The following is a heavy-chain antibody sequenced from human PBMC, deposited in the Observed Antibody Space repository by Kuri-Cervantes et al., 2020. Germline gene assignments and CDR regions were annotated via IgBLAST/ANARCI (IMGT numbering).Heavy chain of an antibody. CDR2: IYYSGST. CDR1: GGSFSGYY. CDR3: ARDRLAMVV. D-gene: IGHD5-18*01. V-gene: IGHV4-34*01. Sequence: GSLRLSCAVYGGSFSGYYWSWIRQPPGKGLEWIGSIYYSGSTYYNPSLKSRVTISVDSSKNQFSLKLTSVTAADTAVYYCARDRLAMVVWGQGALVTVSS. J-gene: IGHJ4*02.